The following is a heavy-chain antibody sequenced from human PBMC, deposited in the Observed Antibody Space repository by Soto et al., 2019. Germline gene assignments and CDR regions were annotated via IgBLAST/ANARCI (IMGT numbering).Heavy chain of an antibody. CDR1: GYTFSSYA. D-gene: IGHD2-15*01. V-gene: IGHV3-23*01. CDR3: AKGLDCSGGSCYYGY. Sequence: EVQLLESGGGLVQPGRSLRLSCGASGYTFSSYAMSWVRQAPGKGLEWVSAISGSGGSTYYADSVKGRFTISRDNSKNTLYLQMNSLRAEDTAVYYCAKGLDCSGGSCYYGYWGQGTLVTVSS. CDR2: ISGSGGST. J-gene: IGHJ4*02.